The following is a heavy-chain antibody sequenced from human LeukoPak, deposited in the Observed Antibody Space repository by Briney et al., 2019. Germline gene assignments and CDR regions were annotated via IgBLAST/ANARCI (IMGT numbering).Heavy chain of an antibody. CDR2: IYSGGST. V-gene: IGHV3-66*01. CDR1: GFTVSGNY. Sequence: PGGSLRLSCAASGFTVSGNYMSWVRQAPGKGLEWVSVIYSGGSTYYADSVKGRFTISRDNSKNTLYLQMNSLRAEDTAVYYCARSMTLGPYGMDVWGQGTTVTVSS. J-gene: IGHJ6*02. D-gene: IGHD1-26*01. CDR3: ARSMTLGPYGMDV.